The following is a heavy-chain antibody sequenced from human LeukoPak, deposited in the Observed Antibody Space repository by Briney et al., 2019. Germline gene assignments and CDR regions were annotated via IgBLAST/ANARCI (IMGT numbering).Heavy chain of an antibody. CDR1: AFPFSSYA. Sequence: AGGSLRLSCAASAFPFSSYAMHWVRQPPGKGLDWVAHISYDGSNKYYTDSVKGRFTISRDNSRNTLYLEMNSLRAEDTAMYYCARGVTTGYLPYWGQGTLVTVSS. V-gene: IGHV3-30-3*01. CDR3: ARGVTTGYLPY. J-gene: IGHJ1*01. CDR2: ISYDGSNK. D-gene: IGHD3-9*01.